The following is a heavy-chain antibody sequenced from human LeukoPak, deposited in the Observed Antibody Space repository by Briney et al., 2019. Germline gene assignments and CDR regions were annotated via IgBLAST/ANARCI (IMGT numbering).Heavy chain of an antibody. CDR3: ARSEQQDFGDYEFDY. J-gene: IGHJ4*02. CDR1: GFTFSTYA. Sequence: GGSLRLSCAASGFTFSTYAMHWVRQAPGKGLEYVSAISSDGDSTYYANSVKGRFTISRDNSKNTLHLQMGSLRAEDMAVYYCARSEQQDFGDYEFDYWGQGTLVTVSS. CDR2: ISSDGDST. D-gene: IGHD4-17*01. V-gene: IGHV3-64*01.